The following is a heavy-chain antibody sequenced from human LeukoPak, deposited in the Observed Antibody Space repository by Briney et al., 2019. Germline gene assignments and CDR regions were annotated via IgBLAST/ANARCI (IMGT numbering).Heavy chain of an antibody. D-gene: IGHD3-10*02. Sequence: PGGSLRLSCAASGFTFEDYGMSWVRHAPGKGLEWVSGINWNGDSTGYADSVKGRFTISRDNAKNSLYLQMNSLRAEDTAVYYCAELGITMIGGVWGKGTTVTISS. V-gene: IGHV3-20*04. CDR2: INWNGDST. CDR3: AELGITMIGGV. J-gene: IGHJ6*04. CDR1: GFTFEDYG.